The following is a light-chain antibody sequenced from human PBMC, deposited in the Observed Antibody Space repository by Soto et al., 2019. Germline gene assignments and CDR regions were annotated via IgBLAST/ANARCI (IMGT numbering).Light chain of an antibody. CDR3: MQATHIPHYT. J-gene: IGKJ2*01. V-gene: IGKV2-24*01. Sequence: DIVMTQTPLSSPVTRGQPASISCKSSQSLVHSDGNTYLSWLHQRPGQPPRLLIYKVSHRLSGVPDRFCGSGAGIHFSLKMSRVEAEDVGVSYCMQATHIPHYTFVQGTKLEIK. CDR2: KVS. CDR1: QSLVHSDGNTY.